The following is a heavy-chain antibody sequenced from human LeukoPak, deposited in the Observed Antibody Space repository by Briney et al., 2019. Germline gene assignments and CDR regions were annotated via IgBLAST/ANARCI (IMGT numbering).Heavy chain of an antibody. CDR2: ISYSSSYI. V-gene: IGHV3-21*01. Sequence: PGWSLRLSCAASGFTFSSYSMNWVRQAPGKGLEWVSSISYSSSYIYYADSVKGRFTISRDNAKNSLYLQMNSLRAEDTAVYYCARDQDDILTGYSTYFDYWGQGTLVTDSS. CDR1: GFTFSSYS. J-gene: IGHJ4*02. D-gene: IGHD3-9*01. CDR3: ARDQDDILTGYSTYFDY.